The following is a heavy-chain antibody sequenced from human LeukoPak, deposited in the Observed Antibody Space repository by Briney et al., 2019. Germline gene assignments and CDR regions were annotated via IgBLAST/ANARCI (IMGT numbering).Heavy chain of an antibody. CDR1: GGTFSSYA. CDR3: ARGRDYYDSSGYWLWDY. CDR2: IIPIFGTA. D-gene: IGHD3-22*01. V-gene: IGHV1-69*05. J-gene: IGHJ4*02. Sequence: SVKVSCKASGGTFSSYAISWVRQAPGQGLEWMGGIIPIFGTANYAQKFQGRVTITTDESTSTAYMELSSRRSEDAAVYYCARGRDYYDSSGYWLWDYWGQGTLVTVSS.